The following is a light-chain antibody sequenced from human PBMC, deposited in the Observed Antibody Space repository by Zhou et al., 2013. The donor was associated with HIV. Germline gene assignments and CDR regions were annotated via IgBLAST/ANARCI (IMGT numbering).Light chain of an antibody. CDR2: GAS. Sequence: EIVMTQSPATLSVSPGERATLYCRASQSVSNNLAWYQQKPGQAPRLLIYGASTRATGLPGRFSGSGSGTEFTLTINSLQPEDFATYYCQQANSFPWTFGQGTKVEVK. J-gene: IGKJ1*01. CDR3: QQANSFPWT. CDR1: QSVSNN. V-gene: IGKV3-15*01.